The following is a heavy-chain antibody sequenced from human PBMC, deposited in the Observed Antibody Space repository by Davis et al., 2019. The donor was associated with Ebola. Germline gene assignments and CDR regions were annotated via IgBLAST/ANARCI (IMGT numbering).Heavy chain of an antibody. J-gene: IGHJ6*03. D-gene: IGHD2-21*01. CDR1: GFIVSDKY. Sequence: GESLKISCAASGFIVSDKYVSWVRQAPGKGPEWVSVFYRDGRTYYADSVKGRFTVSRDNSKNTLDLQMNSLRADDTAVYYCARVNLWSRGWGMDVWGNGTTVTVSS. CDR2: FYRDGRT. CDR3: ARVNLWSRGWGMDV. V-gene: IGHV3-53*01.